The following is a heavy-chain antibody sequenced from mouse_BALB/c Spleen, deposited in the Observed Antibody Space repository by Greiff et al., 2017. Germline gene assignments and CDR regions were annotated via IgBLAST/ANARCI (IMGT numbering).Heavy chain of an antibody. J-gene: IGHJ2*01. Sequence: EVQLVESGGGLVKPGGSLKLSCAASGFTFSDYYMYWVRQTPEKRLEWVATISDGGSYTYYPDSVKGRFTISRDNAKNNLYLQMSSLKSEDTAMYYCARDGNGNDMDYWGQGTTLTVSS. V-gene: IGHV5-4*02. D-gene: IGHD2-2*01. CDR3: ARDGNGNDMDY. CDR2: ISDGGSYT. CDR1: GFTFSDYY.